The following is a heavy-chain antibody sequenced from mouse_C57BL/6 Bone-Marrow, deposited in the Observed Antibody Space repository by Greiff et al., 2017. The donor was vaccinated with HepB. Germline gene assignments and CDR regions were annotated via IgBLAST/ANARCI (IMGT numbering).Heavy chain of an antibody. Sequence: EVKLMESGGDLVKPGGSLKLSCAASGFTFSSYGMSWVRQTPDKRLEWVATISSGGSYTYYPDSVKGRFTISRDNAKNTLYLQMSSLKSEDTAMYYCARPHYYGSSTDYWGQGTTLTVSS. D-gene: IGHD1-1*01. CDR3: ARPHYYGSSTDY. V-gene: IGHV5-6*01. J-gene: IGHJ2*01. CDR2: ISSGGSYT. CDR1: GFTFSSYG.